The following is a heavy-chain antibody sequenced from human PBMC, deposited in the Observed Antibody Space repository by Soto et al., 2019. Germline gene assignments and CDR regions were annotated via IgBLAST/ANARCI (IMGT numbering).Heavy chain of an antibody. CDR3: ARQNYYDTSGYYYAFDS. D-gene: IGHD3-22*01. CDR1: GGSISSHY. CDR2: ISYSGST. J-gene: IGHJ4*02. V-gene: IGHV4-59*11. Sequence: SETLSLTCTVSGGSISSHYWSWIRQPPGKGLEWIGYISYSGSTSYNPSLKSRVTISVDTSKNHFSLKLNSVTAADTAVYYCARQNYYDTSGYYYAFDSWGQGALVTVSS.